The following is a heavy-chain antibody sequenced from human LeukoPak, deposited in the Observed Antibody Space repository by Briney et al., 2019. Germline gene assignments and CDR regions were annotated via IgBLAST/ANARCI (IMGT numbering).Heavy chain of an antibody. CDR2: IYDSGST. D-gene: IGHD5-18*01. CDR1: GVSISRSSYH. J-gene: IGHJ4*02. Sequence: PSETLSLTCTVSGVSISRSSYHWDWIRQPPGKGLEWIGSIYDSGSTYYSPSLKSRVTISVDTSKNQFSLRLNSVTAADTAVYYCARQVLHTAMDYWGQGTLVTVSS. CDR3: ARQVLHTAMDY. V-gene: IGHV4-39*01.